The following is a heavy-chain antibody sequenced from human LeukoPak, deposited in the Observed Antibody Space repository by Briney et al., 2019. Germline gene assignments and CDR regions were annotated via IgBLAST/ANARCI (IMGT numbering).Heavy chain of an antibody. V-gene: IGHV4-38-2*02. D-gene: IGHD6-19*01. CDR1: GYSISGGYY. J-gene: IGHJ6*03. CDR3: ARKSGIAVAGTYMDV. CDR2: IYHSGST. Sequence: SETLSLTCTVSGYSISGGYYWGWIRQPPGEGLEWIGSIYHSGSTYYNPSLKSRVTISVDTSKNQFSLKLSSVTAADTAVYYCARKSGIAVAGTYMDVWGKGTTVTVSS.